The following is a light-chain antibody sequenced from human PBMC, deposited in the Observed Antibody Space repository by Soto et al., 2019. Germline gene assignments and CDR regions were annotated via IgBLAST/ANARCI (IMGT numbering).Light chain of an antibody. CDR2: EVT. CDR1: SSDVGGYNS. J-gene: IGLJ2*01. Sequence: QSALTQPPSASGSPGQSVTISCTGTSSDVGGYNSVSWYQQHPGKAPKLMIYEVTKRPSGVPDRFSGSKSGNTASLTVSGLQAEDEADSYCSSHAGANKLVFGGGTKLTVL. CDR3: SSHAGANKLV. V-gene: IGLV2-8*01.